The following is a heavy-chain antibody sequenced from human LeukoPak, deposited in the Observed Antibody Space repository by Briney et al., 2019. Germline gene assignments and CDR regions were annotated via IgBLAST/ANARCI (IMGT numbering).Heavy chain of an antibody. V-gene: IGHV4-59*08. J-gene: IGHJ4*02. CDR1: GGSISSYY. CDR2: IYYSGST. CDR3: ASHEGGYSYCYVEY. D-gene: IGHD5-18*01. Sequence: SETLSLTCTVSGGSISSYYWSWIRQPPGKGLEWIGYIYYSGSTNYTPSLKSRVTISVDTSKNQFSLKLSSVTAADTAVYYCASHEGGYSYCYVEYWGQGTLVTVSS.